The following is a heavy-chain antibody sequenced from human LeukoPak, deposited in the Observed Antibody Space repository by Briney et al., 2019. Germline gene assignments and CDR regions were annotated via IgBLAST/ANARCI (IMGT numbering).Heavy chain of an antibody. J-gene: IGHJ4*02. D-gene: IGHD2-21*01. CDR1: GFRFGSYW. CDR3: ARLGLGGYSYSLDY. V-gene: IGHV3-7*01. CDR2: IKVDGSEK. Sequence: PGGSLRLSCAASGFRFGSYWMNWVRQAPGKGLEWVANIKVDGSEKYYVDSVKGRFTISRDSAKNALYLQMNSLRAEDTAVYYCARLGLGGYSYSLDYWGQGTLVTVSS.